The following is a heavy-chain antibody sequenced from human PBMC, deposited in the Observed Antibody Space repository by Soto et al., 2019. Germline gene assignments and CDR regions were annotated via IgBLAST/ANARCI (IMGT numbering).Heavy chain of an antibody. D-gene: IGHD3-10*01. Sequence: QVQLVESGGGVVQPGRSLRLSCAASAFTFSSYGMHWVRQAPGKGLEWVAVISYDGSNKYYADSVNGRFTISRDNSKNTLYLQMNSLRAEDTAVYYCAKEGLMVRGLIDYWGQGTLVTVSS. CDR3: AKEGLMVRGLIDY. V-gene: IGHV3-30*18. J-gene: IGHJ4*02. CDR2: ISYDGSNK. CDR1: AFTFSSYG.